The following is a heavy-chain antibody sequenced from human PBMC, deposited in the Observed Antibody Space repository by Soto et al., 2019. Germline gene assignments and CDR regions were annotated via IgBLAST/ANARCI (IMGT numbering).Heavy chain of an antibody. CDR3: ARDQLRFLEWLRGGYFDY. D-gene: IGHD3-3*01. Sequence: QVQLVQSGAEVRKPGASVKVSCKASGYTFTSYYMHWVRQAPGQGLEWMGIINPSGGRTSYAQKFQGRVTMTRDTYTSTVYMELSSLRSEDTAVYYCARDQLRFLEWLRGGYFDYWGQGTLVTVSS. CDR2: INPSGGRT. CDR1: GYTFTSYY. V-gene: IGHV1-46*01. J-gene: IGHJ4*02.